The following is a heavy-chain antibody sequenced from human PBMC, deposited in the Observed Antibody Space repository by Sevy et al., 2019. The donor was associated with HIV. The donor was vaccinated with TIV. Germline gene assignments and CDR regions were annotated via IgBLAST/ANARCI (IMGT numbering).Heavy chain of an antibody. CDR2: ISFDGNKR. J-gene: IGHJ5*02. CDR1: GFTFSSHG. Sequence: GGSLRLSCAASGFTFSSHGMHWVRRAPGKGLEWVGLISFDGNKRYYPDSVKGRFTISRDNFKNTLYLQMNWLRAEDTAVYYCAIGEGYCSGGSCNPGVSWGQGTLVTVSS. V-gene: IGHV3-30*03. D-gene: IGHD2-15*01. CDR3: AIGEGYCSGGSCNPGVS.